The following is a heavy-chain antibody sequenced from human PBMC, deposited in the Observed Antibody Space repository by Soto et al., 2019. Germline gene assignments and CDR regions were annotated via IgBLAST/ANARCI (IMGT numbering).Heavy chain of an antibody. CDR3: ARVAEVVSFSYGYFDY. CDR1: GGTFSSYA. J-gene: IGHJ4*02. Sequence: SVKVSCKASGGTFSSYAISWVRQAPGQGLEWMGGIIPIFGTANYAQKFQGRVTITADESTSTAYMELSSLRSEDTAVYYCARVAEVVSFSYGYFDYWRQRTLVTVSS. D-gene: IGHD5-18*01. V-gene: IGHV1-69*13. CDR2: IIPIFGTA.